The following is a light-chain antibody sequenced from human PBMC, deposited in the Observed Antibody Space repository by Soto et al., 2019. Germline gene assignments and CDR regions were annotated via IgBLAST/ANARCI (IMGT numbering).Light chain of an antibody. J-gene: IGLJ1*01. Sequence: QSALTHPASVSGSPGQSITVSCTGTSSDVGGYNYVSWYQQHPGKAPKLMIFDVSNRPSGVSNRFSGSKSGNTASLTISGLQPEDEADYYCSSYTSSSTLYVFGTGTKLTVL. CDR1: SSDVGGYNY. CDR3: SSYTSSSTLYV. CDR2: DVS. V-gene: IGLV2-14*01.